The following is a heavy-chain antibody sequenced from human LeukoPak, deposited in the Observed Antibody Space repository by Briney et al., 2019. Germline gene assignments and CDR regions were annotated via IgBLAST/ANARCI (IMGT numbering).Heavy chain of an antibody. V-gene: IGHV4-30-4*08. J-gene: IGHJ2*01. CDR3: ARVGSSGWYFDL. CDR1: GGSIRSGDYY. CDR2: IYYSGST. Sequence: SETLSLTCTVSGGSIRSGDYYWSWIRQPPGKGLEWIGYIYYSGSTYYNPSLKSRVTISVDTSKNQFSLKLSSVTAADTAVYYCARVGSSGWYFDLWGRGTLVTVSS. D-gene: IGHD6-19*01.